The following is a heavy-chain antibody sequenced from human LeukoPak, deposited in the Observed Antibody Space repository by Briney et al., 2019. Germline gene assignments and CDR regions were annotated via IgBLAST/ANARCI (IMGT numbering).Heavy chain of an antibody. D-gene: IGHD2-2*01. CDR1: GGSFSGYY. J-gene: IGHJ6*03. V-gene: IGHV4-34*01. Sequence: SETLSLTCAVYGGSFSGYYWSWIRQPPGKGLEWIGEINHSGSTNYNPSLKSRVTISVDTSKNQFSLKLSSVTAADTAVYYCARGRYCSSTSCYYYYMDVWGKGTTVTVFS. CDR3: ARGRYCSSTSCYYYYMDV. CDR2: INHSGST.